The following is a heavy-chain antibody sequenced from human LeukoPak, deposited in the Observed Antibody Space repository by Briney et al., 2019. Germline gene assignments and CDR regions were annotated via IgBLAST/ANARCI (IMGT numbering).Heavy chain of an antibody. CDR2: ISYDGSNK. CDR3: AKARYGLGELSLPVDY. CDR1: GFTFSSYG. D-gene: IGHD3-16*02. V-gene: IGHV3-30*18. Sequence: PGGSLRLSCAASGFTFSSYGMHWVRQAPGKGLEWVAVISYDGSNKYYADSVKGRFTISRDNSKNTLYLQMNSLRAEDTAVYYCAKARYGLGELSLPVDYWGQGTLVTVSS. J-gene: IGHJ4*02.